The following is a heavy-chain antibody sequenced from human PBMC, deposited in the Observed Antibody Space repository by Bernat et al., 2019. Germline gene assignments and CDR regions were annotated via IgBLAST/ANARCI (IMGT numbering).Heavy chain of an antibody. V-gene: IGHV1-18*01. J-gene: IGHJ3*02. D-gene: IGHD3-10*01. CDR1: GYTFTTYG. Sequence: QVQLVQSGAEVKKPGASVKVSCKASGYTFTTYGISWVRQAPGQGLEWMGWITTYNGNTDYAQNLQGRVTMTTDTSTDTAYMELGSLTSDDTAVYYCARRWFRGPQPHDAFDIWGQGTMVTVSS. CDR2: ITTYNGNT. CDR3: ARRWFRGPQPHDAFDI.